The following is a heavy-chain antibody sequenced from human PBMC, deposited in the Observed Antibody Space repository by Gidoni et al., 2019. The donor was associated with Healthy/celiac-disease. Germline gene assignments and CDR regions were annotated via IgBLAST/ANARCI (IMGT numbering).Heavy chain of an antibody. CDR3: ARDNTGSDDYGDYVQEFGVD. V-gene: IGHV1-46*01. CDR1: GYTFTSYY. Sequence: QLQLVQSGAEVKKPGASLKVSCRASGYTFTSYYMPWVRQAPGQGLEWMGIINPSGGSTSYAQKFQGRVTMTRDTSTSTVYMELSSLRSEDTAVYYCARDNTGSDDYGDYVQEFGVDWGQGTLVTVSS. CDR2: INPSGGST. J-gene: IGHJ4*02. D-gene: IGHD4-17*01.